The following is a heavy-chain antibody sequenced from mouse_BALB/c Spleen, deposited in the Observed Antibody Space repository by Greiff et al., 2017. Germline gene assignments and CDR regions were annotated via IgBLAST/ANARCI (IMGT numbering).Heavy chain of an antibody. Sequence: VQRVESGAELAKPGASVKMSCKASGYTFTSYWMHWVKQRPGQGLEWIGYINPSTGYTEYNQKFKDKATLTADKSSSTAYMQLSSLTSEDSAVYYCARNGNYGGYAMDYWGQGTSVTVSS. CDR2: INPSTGYT. V-gene: IGHV1-7*01. D-gene: IGHD2-1*01. J-gene: IGHJ4*01. CDR3: ARNGNYGGYAMDY. CDR1: GYTFTSYW.